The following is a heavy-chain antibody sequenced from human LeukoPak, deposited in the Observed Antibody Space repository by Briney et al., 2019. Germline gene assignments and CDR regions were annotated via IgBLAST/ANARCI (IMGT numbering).Heavy chain of an antibody. CDR3: ARVGQRWLQFDYYYMDV. V-gene: IGHV3-7*01. Sequence: GGSLRLSCTASGFTFSHHWMTWVRQAPEKGLEWVANIKEDGSEKDYVDSVKGRFTISRDNAKNSLYLQMNSLRAEDTAVYYCARVGQRWLQFDYYYMDVWGKGTTVTVSS. D-gene: IGHD5-24*01. CDR1: GFTFSHHW. CDR2: IKEDGSEK. J-gene: IGHJ6*03.